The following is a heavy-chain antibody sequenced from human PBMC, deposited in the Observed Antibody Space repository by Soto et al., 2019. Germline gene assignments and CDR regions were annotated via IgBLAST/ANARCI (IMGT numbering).Heavy chain of an antibody. V-gene: IGHV3-23*01. D-gene: IGHD3-22*01. CDR2: ISGSGEST. J-gene: IGHJ3*01. CDR3: AKDVGRSSFVYQGNSGYYPEALDV. Sequence: GGSLRLSCAASGFTFSNYAMTWVRQAPGKGLEWVSAISGSGESTYYADSVKGRFTISRDNSKNTLYLQMNSLRAEDTAVYYCAKDVGRSSFVYQGNSGYYPEALDVWGQGTMVTVSS. CDR1: GFTFSNYA.